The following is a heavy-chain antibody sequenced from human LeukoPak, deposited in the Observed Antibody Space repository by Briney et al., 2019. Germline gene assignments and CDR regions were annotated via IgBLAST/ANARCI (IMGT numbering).Heavy chain of an antibody. Sequence: GGSLRLSSAASGFTFSTYWMHWVRQAPGKGLVWVSRIKSDGSTNYADSVKGRFTISRDNAKNTVSLQMNSLRPEDTGVYYCARAPSEIGGYYPEYVRHWGQGTLVTVSS. D-gene: IGHD3-22*01. V-gene: IGHV3-74*01. CDR1: GFTFSTYW. CDR2: IKSDGST. J-gene: IGHJ1*01. CDR3: ARAPSEIGGYYPEYVRH.